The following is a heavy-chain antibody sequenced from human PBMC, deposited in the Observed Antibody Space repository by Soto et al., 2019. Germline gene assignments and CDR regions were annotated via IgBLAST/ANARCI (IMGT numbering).Heavy chain of an antibody. Sequence: SETLSLTCTVSGASISTYYWTWIRQPPGKGLEWIGYISDSGNTNYNPSLKSRVAMSIDTSKRQLSLNLWSLTAADTAVYYCVRGYSGWSPYRSRLFHFYYMDVWGKGTTVTVSS. D-gene: IGHD6-19*01. CDR3: VRGYSGWSPYRSRLFHFYYMDV. CDR2: ISDSGNT. J-gene: IGHJ6*03. CDR1: GASISTYY. V-gene: IGHV4-59*08.